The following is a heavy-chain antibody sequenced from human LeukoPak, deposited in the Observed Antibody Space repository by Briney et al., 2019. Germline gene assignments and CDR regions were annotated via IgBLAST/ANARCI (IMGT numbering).Heavy chain of an antibody. V-gene: IGHV4-59*01. CDR1: GGSISSYY. CDR2: IYYSGST. J-gene: IGHJ4*02. Sequence: SETLSLTCTASGGSISSYYWSWIRQPPGKGLEWIGYIYYSGSTNYNPSLKSRVTISVDTSKNQFSLKLSSVTAADTAVYYCARESEMATIKGPHYYFDYWGQGTLVTVSS. D-gene: IGHD5-24*01. CDR3: ARESEMATIKGPHYYFDY.